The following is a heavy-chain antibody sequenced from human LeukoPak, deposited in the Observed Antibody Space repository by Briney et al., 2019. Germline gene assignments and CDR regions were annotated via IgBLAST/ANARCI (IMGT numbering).Heavy chain of an antibody. J-gene: IGHJ4*02. D-gene: IGHD2-2*02. Sequence: VASVKVTCKTSGYTFSDYYIHWVRQAPGQGLEWMGWMNPNTGGTNYAQKFQGRVTMTRDTSISTAYMELSRLRSDDTAVYSCAREAYCSSTSCHIGDYWGQGTLVTVSS. V-gene: IGHV1-2*02. CDR1: GYTFSDYY. CDR3: AREAYCSSTSCHIGDY. CDR2: MNPNTGGT.